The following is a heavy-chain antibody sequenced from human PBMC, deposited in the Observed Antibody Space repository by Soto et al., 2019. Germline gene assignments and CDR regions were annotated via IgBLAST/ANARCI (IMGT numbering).Heavy chain of an antibody. J-gene: IGHJ5*02. CDR3: ARHSPRTCTSTSCFGWWFDP. CDR2: IYYSGST. V-gene: IGHV4-39*01. CDR1: GGSISSGTYY. D-gene: IGHD2-2*01. Sequence: SETLSLTCTVSGGSISSGTYYWGWIRQPPGKGLEWIGSIYYSGSTYYNPSLKTRVTISLDTSKNQFSLSLTSVTAADTAVYYCARHSPRTCTSTSCFGWWFDPWGQGTLVTVSS.